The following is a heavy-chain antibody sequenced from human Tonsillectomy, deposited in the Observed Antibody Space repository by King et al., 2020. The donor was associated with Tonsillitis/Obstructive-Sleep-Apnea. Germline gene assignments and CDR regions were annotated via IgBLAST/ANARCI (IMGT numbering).Heavy chain of an antibody. CDR3: ARGVPVARYFDY. CDR1: GFTVSSNY. J-gene: IGHJ4*02. CDR2: FYSGGST. D-gene: IGHD5-12*01. Sequence: VQLVESGGGLVQPGGSLRLSCAASGFTVSSNYMSWVRQAPGKGLEWVSVFYSGGSTYYADSVKGRFTISRDNSKNTLYLQMNSLRAEDTAVYYCARGVPVARYFDYWGQGTLVTVSS. V-gene: IGHV3-66*01.